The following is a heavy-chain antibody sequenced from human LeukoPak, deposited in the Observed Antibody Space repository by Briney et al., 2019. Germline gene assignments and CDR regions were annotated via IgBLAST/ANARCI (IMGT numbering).Heavy chain of an antibody. Sequence: GGSLRLSCAASGFTFSSYAMSWVRQAPGKGLEWVSAISGSGGSTYYADSVKGRFTISRDNSKNTLYLQMNSLRAEDTAVYYCAKSSMVRGVISSFVYWGQGTLVTVSS. CDR1: GFTFSSYA. CDR2: ISGSGGST. J-gene: IGHJ4*02. D-gene: IGHD3-10*01. CDR3: AKSSMVRGVISSFVY. V-gene: IGHV3-23*01.